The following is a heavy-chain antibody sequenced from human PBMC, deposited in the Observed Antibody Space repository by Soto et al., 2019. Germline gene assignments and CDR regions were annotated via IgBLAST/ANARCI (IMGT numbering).Heavy chain of an antibody. CDR2: ISSSGDAT. V-gene: IGHV3-23*01. CDR3: ANDDSTGYNPALDY. CDR1: GFTFSSYA. Sequence: GGSLRLSCAASGFTFSSYAMNWVRQAPGEGLEWVSTISSSGDATYYTDSVRGRFTISRDNSKSTLYLQMDSLRAEDTVVYYCANDDSTGYNPALDYWGQGSLVTVSS. D-gene: IGHD3-22*01. J-gene: IGHJ4*02.